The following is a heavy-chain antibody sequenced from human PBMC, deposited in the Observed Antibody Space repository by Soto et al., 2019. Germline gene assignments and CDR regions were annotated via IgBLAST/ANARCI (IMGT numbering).Heavy chain of an antibody. J-gene: IGHJ4*02. D-gene: IGHD5-18*01. Sequence: EVQLLESGGGLVQPGGSLRLSCAASGFTFSTYAMSWVRQAPGQGLEWVSTIDKSGGITYYADSVKGRFTISRDNSKNTLYLQMNSLRADDTAVYYCAKGGYNYGFLFDCWGQGTLVTVSS. V-gene: IGHV3-23*05. CDR1: GFTFSTYA. CDR2: IDKSGGIT. CDR3: AKGGYNYGFLFDC.